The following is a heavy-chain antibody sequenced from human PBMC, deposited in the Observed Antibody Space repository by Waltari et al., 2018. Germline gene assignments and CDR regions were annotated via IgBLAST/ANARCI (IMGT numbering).Heavy chain of an antibody. Sequence: EVQFVQSGAEVNKPGESLRISCQVSGYIFSNYWISGVRQMPGKGLEWMGRIDPSDSYIDYSPSFEGHVTISTDRSITTAYLQWSSLRASDSAMYYCARHISGNRYAIDYWGQGTLVTVSS. J-gene: IGHJ4*02. CDR1: GYIFSNYW. V-gene: IGHV5-10-1*03. CDR3: ARHISGNRYAIDY. D-gene: IGHD3-3*02. CDR2: IDPSDSYI.